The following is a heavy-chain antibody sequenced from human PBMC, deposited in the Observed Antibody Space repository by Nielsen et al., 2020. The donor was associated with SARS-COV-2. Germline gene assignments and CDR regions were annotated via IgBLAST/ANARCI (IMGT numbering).Heavy chain of an antibody. D-gene: IGHD2-2*01. V-gene: IGHV4-39*01. CDR2: IYYSGST. CDR1: GGSISSSSYY. CDR3: ARGSPLGYCSSTSCYRRGWFDP. Sequence: SETLSLTCTVSGGSISSSSYYWGWIRQPPGKGLEWIGSIYYSGSTYYNPSLKSRVTISVDTSKNQFSLKLSSVTAADTAVYYCARGSPLGYCSSTSCYRRGWFDPWGQGTLVTVSS. J-gene: IGHJ5*02.